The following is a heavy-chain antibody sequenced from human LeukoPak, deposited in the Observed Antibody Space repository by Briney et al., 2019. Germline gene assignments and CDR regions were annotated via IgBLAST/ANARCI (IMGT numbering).Heavy chain of an antibody. J-gene: IGHJ6*03. CDR3: ARDLLGYNYHYMDV. CDR1: GFTFSTYN. V-gene: IGHV3-21*01. D-gene: IGHD3-16*02. CDR2: ISSSSSYI. Sequence: GGSLRLACAASGFTFSTYNMNWVRQAPGKGLEWVSSISSSSSYIYYADSVKGRFTISRDNAKNSLFLQMNSLRAEDTAIYYCARDLLGYNYHYMDVWGKGTTVTVSS.